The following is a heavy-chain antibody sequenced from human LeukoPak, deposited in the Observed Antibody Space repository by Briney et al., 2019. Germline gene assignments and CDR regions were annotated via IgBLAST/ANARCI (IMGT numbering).Heavy chain of an antibody. J-gene: IGHJ4*02. CDR3: ARDRGQEWFGDLTRKFDY. V-gene: IGHV1-18*01. CDR2: ISANNGNT. Sequence: ASVKVSCTASGYTFTSYGISWVRQAPGQGLEWMGWISANNGNTKYAQKLQARVTMTTDTSTTTAYMELWSLRSDDTAVYYCARDRGQEWFGDLTRKFDYWGQGTLVTVST. D-gene: IGHD3-10*01. CDR1: GYTFTSYG.